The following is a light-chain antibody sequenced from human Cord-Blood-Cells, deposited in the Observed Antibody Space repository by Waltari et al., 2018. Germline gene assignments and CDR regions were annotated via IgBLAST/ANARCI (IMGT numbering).Light chain of an antibody. J-gene: IGLJ3*02. CDR2: EVS. CDR3: SSYASSSTLV. CDR1: SSDVGGYNH. V-gene: IGLV2-18*02. Sequence: QSALTQPPSASGSPGQSVTISCTGTSSDVGGYNHVSWYQQPPGTAPKLMIYEVSNRPSGVPDRFSGSKSGNTASLTISGLQAEDEADYYCSSYASSSTLVLGGGTKLTVL.